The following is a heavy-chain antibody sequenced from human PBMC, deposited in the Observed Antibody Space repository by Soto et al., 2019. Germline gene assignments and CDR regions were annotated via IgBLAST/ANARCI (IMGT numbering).Heavy chain of an antibody. D-gene: IGHD5-18*01. V-gene: IGHV4-39*01. J-gene: IGHJ6*02. Sequence: PSETLSLTCTVSVGSISSSSYYWGWIRQPPGKGLEWIGSIYYSGSTYYNPSLKSRVTISVDTSKNQFSLKLSSVTAADTAVYYCARHEVSSGYYYYGMDVWGQGTTVTVSS. CDR1: VGSISSSSYY. CDR2: IYYSGST. CDR3: ARHEVSSGYYYYGMDV.